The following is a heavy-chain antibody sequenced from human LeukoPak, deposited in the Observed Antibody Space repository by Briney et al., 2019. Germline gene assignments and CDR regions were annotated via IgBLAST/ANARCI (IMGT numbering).Heavy chain of an antibody. CDR2: ISSSGSTI. D-gene: IGHD1-26*01. V-gene: IGHV3-48*03. CDR1: GFTFSSYE. J-gene: IGHJ6*03. CDR3: ARSVGGYFYFYMDV. Sequence: QPGGSLRLSCAASGFTFSSYEMNWVRQAPGKGLEWVSYISSSGSTIYYADSVKGRFTISRDNAENSLFLQMNSLRVEDTAIYYRARSVGGYFYFYMDVWGKGTTVTISS.